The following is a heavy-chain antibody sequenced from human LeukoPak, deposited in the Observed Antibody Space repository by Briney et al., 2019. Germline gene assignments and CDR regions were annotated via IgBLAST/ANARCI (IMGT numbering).Heavy chain of an antibody. J-gene: IGHJ4*02. V-gene: IGHV5-51*01. D-gene: IGHD6-19*01. CDR3: ARLGSGSSGWSDY. CDR1: GYTFTSYW. Sequence: GESLKTSCEASGYTFTSYWIGWVRQMPGKGLEWMGIIYPRDSDTRYSPSFQGQVTISADKSISTAYLQWSSLKASDTAMYYCARLGSGSSGWSDYWGQGTLVTVSS. CDR2: IYPRDSDT.